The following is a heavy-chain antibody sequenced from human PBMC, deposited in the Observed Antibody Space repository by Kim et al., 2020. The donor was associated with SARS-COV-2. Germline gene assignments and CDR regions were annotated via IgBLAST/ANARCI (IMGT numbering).Heavy chain of an antibody. D-gene: IGHD3-10*01. J-gene: IGHJ4*02. V-gene: IGHV1-69*13. CDR2: IIPIFGTA. Sequence: SVKVSCKASGGTFSSYAISWVRQAPGQGLEWMGGIIPIFGTANYAQKFQGRVTTTADESTSTAYMELSSLRSEDTAVYYCASDPNYYGSGSYGLGYWGQGTLVTVSS. CDR1: GGTFSSYA. CDR3: ASDPNYYGSGSYGLGY.